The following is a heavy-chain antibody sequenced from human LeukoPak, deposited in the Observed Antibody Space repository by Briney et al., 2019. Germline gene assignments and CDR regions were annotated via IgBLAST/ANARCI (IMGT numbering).Heavy chain of an antibody. CDR3: ARDPDYYDSSAHAVFGQKPDI. D-gene: IGHD3-22*01. Sequence: GGSLRLSCAASGFTFSSYSMNWVRQAPGKGLEWVSSISSSSSYIYYADSVKGRFTISRDNAKNSLYLQMNSLRAEDTAVYYCARDPDYYDSSAHAVFGQKPDIWGQGTMVTVSS. CDR1: GFTFSSYS. CDR2: ISSSSSYI. V-gene: IGHV3-21*01. J-gene: IGHJ3*02.